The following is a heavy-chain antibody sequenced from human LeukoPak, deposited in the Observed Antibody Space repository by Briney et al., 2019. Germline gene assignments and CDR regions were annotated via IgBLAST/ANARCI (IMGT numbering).Heavy chain of an antibody. J-gene: IGHJ4*02. CDR3: ARVNINNWHSCDY. Sequence: NPSQTLSLTCTVSGGSISSNNWWGWVRPPPGKGLGWIGEIYHSGSPNYNPSLKSRVTISVDKSRNHFSLNLSSVTAADTAVYYCARVNINNWHSCDYWGQGTLVTVSS. CDR1: GGSISSNNW. CDR2: IYHSGSP. V-gene: IGHV4-4*02. D-gene: IGHD1-1*01.